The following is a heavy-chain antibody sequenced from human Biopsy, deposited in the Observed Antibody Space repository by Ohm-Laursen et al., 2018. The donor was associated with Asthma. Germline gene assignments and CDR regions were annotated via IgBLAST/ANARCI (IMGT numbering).Heavy chain of an antibody. CDR3: AKERYYDFWSGYPI. CDR1: GSSFNSYG. J-gene: IGHJ3*02. CDR2: MSFDGRQT. V-gene: IGHV3-30*18. Sequence: SLRLSCSASGSSFNSYGMHWVRQAPGRGLEWVAVMSFDGRQTYYADSVKGRFTISRDNSKNTLYLQMNSLRAEDTAVYYCAKERYYDFWSGYPIWGQGTMVTVSS. D-gene: IGHD3-3*01.